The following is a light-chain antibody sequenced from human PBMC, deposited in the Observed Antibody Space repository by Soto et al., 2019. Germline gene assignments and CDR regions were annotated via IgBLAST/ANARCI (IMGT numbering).Light chain of an antibody. V-gene: IGKV1-17*01. CDR3: LQHTSSPLS. CDR2: TAS. CDR1: QGIRND. J-gene: IGKJ2*03. Sequence: DIQMTQSPSSLSASVGDRVTITCRASQGIRNDLGWFQQKPGKAPKRLIYTASSLQSVVPSRFSGSGSGTDFTRTIGSLQPDDFATYYCLQHTSSPLSFGQRTKLEIK.